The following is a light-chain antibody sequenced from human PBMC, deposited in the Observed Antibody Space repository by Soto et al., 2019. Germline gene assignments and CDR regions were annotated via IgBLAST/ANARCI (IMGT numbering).Light chain of an antibody. CDR2: MAS. CDR1: QSLLHSNGYKY. CDR3: MKSLQTPWK. J-gene: IGKJ1*01. Sequence: DIVITHSPLSLPVTPGDPAYISFSSSQSLLHSNGYKYLDWYLQKPGQSPQLLIYMASNRASGVPDRFSGSGSGTDFTLKISRVEAEDVGVYYCMKSLQTPWKCGQGNKGAIK. V-gene: IGKV2-28*01.